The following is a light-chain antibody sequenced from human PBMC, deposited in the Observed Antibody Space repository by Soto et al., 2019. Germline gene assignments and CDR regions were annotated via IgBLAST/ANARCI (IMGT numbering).Light chain of an antibody. Sequence: DIQMTQSPSSLSASVGDRVTISCRASQSINTYLNWYQQKPGKAPKFLIYDASSLQSGVPSRFSGSGSGTDFTLTISSLQPEDFATYYCQQYDNLLRGTFGQGTKLEIK. CDR2: DAS. CDR1: QSINTY. J-gene: IGKJ2*01. V-gene: IGKV1-39*01. CDR3: QQYDNLLRGT.